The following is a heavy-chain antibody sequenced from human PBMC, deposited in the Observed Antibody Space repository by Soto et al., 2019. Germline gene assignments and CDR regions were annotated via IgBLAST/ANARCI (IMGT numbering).Heavy chain of an antibody. Sequence: GWSLRLSCAAPGFSFRNYGMHWVRRVPGKGLEWVSGISWHSGTIGYADSVRGRFTISRDNAKNSLYLQMNSLRPEDTALYYCVKEKLYSNYEYYFDSWGQGTLVTVS. V-gene: IGHV3-9*01. CDR3: VKEKLYSNYEYYFDS. D-gene: IGHD4-4*01. CDR1: GFSFRNYG. CDR2: ISWHSGTI. J-gene: IGHJ4*02.